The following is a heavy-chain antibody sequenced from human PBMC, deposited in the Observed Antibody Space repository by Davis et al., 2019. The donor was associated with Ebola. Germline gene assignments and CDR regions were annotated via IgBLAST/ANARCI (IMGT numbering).Heavy chain of an antibody. CDR2: MNPNSGNT. D-gene: IGHD1-14*01. J-gene: IGHJ4*02. CDR3: ARSSSQGTSIDY. CDR1: GYTFTSYD. V-gene: IGHV1-8*01. Sequence: AASVKVSCKASGYTFTSYDINWVRQATGQGLEWMGWMNPNSGNTGYAQKFQGRVTMTRNTSISTAYMELSSLRSEDTAVYYCARSSSQGTSIDYWGQGTLVTVSS.